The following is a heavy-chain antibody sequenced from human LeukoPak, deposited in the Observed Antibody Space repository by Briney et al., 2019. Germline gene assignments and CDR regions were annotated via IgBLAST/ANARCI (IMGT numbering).Heavy chain of an antibody. V-gene: IGHV4-34*01. CDR2: INHSGNT. CDR1: GGSFSGYY. CDR3: ARDSPKYCTNGVCRPIDY. J-gene: IGHJ4*02. D-gene: IGHD2-8*01. Sequence: SETLSLTCAVYGGSFSGYYWSWIRQPPGKGLEWIGEINHSGNTNYNPSLKSRVTISVDTSKNQFSLKLSSVTAADTAVYYCARDSPKYCTNGVCRPIDYWGQGTLVTVSS.